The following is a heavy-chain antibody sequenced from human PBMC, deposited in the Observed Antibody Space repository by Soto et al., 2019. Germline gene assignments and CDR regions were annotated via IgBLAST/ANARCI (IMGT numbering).Heavy chain of an antibody. Sequence: ASVKVSCKASGYTFTSYDINWVRQATGQGLEWMGWMNLNSGNTGYAQKLQGRVTMTTDTSTSTAYMELRSLRSDDTAVYYCAARLGQEGDIVVVPADPYFDYWGQGTLVTVSS. V-gene: IGHV1-8*01. CDR1: GYTFTSYD. J-gene: IGHJ4*02. D-gene: IGHD2-2*01. CDR2: MNLNSGNT. CDR3: AARLGQEGDIVVVPADPYFDY.